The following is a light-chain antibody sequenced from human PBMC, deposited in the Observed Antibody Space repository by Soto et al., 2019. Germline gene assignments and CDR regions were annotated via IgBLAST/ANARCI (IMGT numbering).Light chain of an antibody. J-gene: IGLJ1*01. CDR1: SSDVGGYNY. CDR2: EVS. CDR3: TSYAGNSNYV. V-gene: IGLV2-14*01. Sequence: QSVLTQPASVSGSPGQSITISCTGTSSDVGGYNYVSWYQQHPGQAPKLMIYEVSNRPSGASHRFSGSKSANTASLTISGLQADDEADYYCTSYAGNSNYVFGTGTKVTVL.